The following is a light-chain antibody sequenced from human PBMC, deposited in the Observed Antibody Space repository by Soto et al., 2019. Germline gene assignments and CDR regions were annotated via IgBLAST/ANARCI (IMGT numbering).Light chain of an antibody. Sequence: DIQMTQSPSTLSASVGDRVTITCRASQSLNSWLAWYQHKPGKDPKLLIHKASILASGVPSRFMGSGSGSEFTLTISSLQPDDFATYYCQHYIGYSGMFGQGTKVVIK. CDR1: QSLNSW. CDR3: QHYIGYSGM. CDR2: KAS. V-gene: IGKV1-5*03. J-gene: IGKJ1*01.